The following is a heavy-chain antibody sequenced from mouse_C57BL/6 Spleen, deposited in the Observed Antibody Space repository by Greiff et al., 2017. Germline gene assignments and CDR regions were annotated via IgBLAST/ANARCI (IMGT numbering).Heavy chain of an antibody. CDR3: AREVDYDLAY. V-gene: IGHV1-50*01. Sequence: QVQLQQPGAELVKPGASVKLSCKASGYTFTSYWMQWVKQRPGQGLEWIGEIDPSDSYTNYNQKFKGKATLTVDTSSSTAFMQLSSLTSEDSAGYNCAREVDYDLAYWGQGTLVTVSA. CDR1: GYTFTSYW. J-gene: IGHJ3*01. CDR2: IDPSDSYT. D-gene: IGHD2-4*01.